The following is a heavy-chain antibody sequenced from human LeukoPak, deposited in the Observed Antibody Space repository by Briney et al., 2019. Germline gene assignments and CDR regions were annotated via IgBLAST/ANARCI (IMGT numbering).Heavy chain of an antibody. J-gene: IGHJ6*02. D-gene: IGHD6-19*01. CDR3: ARAHSSGSYYGLDV. V-gene: IGHV4-59*08. Sequence: SETLSLTCTVSGGSIGSYYWSWIRRPPGKGLEWIGYIYYSGSTNYNPSLESRVTISVDTSKNQFSLNLISVTAADTAVYYCARAHSSGSYYGLDVWGQGTTVTVSS. CDR2: IYYSGST. CDR1: GGSIGSYY.